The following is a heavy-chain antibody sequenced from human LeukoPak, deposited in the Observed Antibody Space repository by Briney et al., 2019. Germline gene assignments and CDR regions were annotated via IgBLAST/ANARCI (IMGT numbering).Heavy chain of an antibody. CDR2: IYYSGST. D-gene: IGHD6-19*01. CDR3: ARRFGSGWFPRGFDY. J-gene: IGHJ4*02. CDR1: GGSISSSSYY. V-gene: IGHV4-39*01. Sequence: SETLSLTCTVSGGSISSSSYYWGWIRQPPGKGLEWIGSIYYSGSTYYNPSLKSRVTISVDTSKNQFSLKLSSVTAADTAEYYCARRFGSGWFPRGFDYWGQGTLVTVSS.